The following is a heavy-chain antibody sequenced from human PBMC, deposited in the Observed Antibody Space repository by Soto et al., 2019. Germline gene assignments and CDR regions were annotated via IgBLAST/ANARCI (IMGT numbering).Heavy chain of an antibody. J-gene: IGHJ4*02. CDR2: IGKDGGEK. V-gene: IGHV3-7*01. Sequence: EVQLVESGGGLVQPGGSLRLSCAASGFTLSHYLMAWVRQAPGKGLEWVANIGKDGGEKIYIDSVNGRFTISRDNAKNSLYLQMNSLRAEDTAVYYCARDPDYGTPDHWGQGSLVTVS. CDR1: GFTLSHYL. CDR3: ARDPDYGTPDH. D-gene: IGHD4-17*01.